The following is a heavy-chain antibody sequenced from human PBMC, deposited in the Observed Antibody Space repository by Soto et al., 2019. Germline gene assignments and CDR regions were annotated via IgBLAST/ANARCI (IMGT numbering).Heavy chain of an antibody. CDR3: ASGSPNRYYSGAVVEYYYGMDV. CDR2: IYPGGTDY. CDR1: GSTFNSYW. J-gene: IGHJ6*02. V-gene: IGHV5-51*01. D-gene: IGHD3-10*01. Sequence: GESLKISCKGSGSTFNSYWIAWVRQMPGEGLEWMGIIYPGGTDYRYSPSFQGQVTISADRSTSTAYLQWDSLKASDTAIYYWASGSPNRYYSGAVVEYYYGMDVWGQGTTVTFSS.